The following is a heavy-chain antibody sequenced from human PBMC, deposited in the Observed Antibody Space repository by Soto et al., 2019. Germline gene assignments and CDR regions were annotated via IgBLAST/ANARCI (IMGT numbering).Heavy chain of an antibody. Sequence: NPXETLSLTCAVYGGSFSGYYWSGIRQPPGKGLEWIGEINHSGSTSYNPSLKSRVTISVDTSKNQFSLKLSSVTAADTAVYYCARAHRGYYYDSSGYYYFDYWGQGTLVTVSS. CDR2: INHSGST. D-gene: IGHD3-22*01. V-gene: IGHV4-34*01. CDR3: ARAHRGYYYDSSGYYYFDY. CDR1: GGSFSGYY. J-gene: IGHJ4*02.